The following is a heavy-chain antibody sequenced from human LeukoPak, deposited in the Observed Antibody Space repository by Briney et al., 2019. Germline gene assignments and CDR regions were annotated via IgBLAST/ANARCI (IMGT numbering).Heavy chain of an antibody. J-gene: IGHJ6*02. CDR3: ARSGRQALYYYYGMDV. D-gene: IGHD3-10*01. CDR1: GYTFTSYD. V-gene: IGHV1-8*01. Sequence: ASVKVSCKASGYTFTSYDINWVRQATGQGLEWMGWMNPNSGNTGYAQKFQGRVTMTRNTSISTAYMELSSLRSEDTAVYYCARSGRQALYYYYGMDVWGQGTTVTVSS. CDR2: MNPNSGNT.